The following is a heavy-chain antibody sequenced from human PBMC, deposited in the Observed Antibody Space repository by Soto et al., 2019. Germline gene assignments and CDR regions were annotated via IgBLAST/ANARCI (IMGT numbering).Heavy chain of an antibody. CDR2: IYYSGST. D-gene: IGHD2-2*01. V-gene: IGHV4-30-4*01. J-gene: IGHJ6*02. Sequence: QVRLQESGPGLVKPSQTLSLTCTVSGGSISSGDYYWSWIRQPPGKGLEWIGYIYYSGSTYYNPSLKSRVTISVDTSKTQFSLKLSSVTAADTAVYYCARDCISTSCTYYYGMDVWGQGTTVTVSS. CDR1: GGSISSGDYY. CDR3: ARDCISTSCTYYYGMDV.